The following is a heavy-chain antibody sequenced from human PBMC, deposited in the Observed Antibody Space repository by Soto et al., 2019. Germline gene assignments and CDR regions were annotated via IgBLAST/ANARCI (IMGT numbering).Heavy chain of an antibody. Sequence: PSETLALTCTVSGGASSNYYWNWIRQSPRTGLEWIGYIYSSGTTPYNPSLQNRVTISLDPPTNQVSLKVNSVPAAATAVYYCARGHPHRYGVYYFHYWGQGTPVT. D-gene: IGHD2-8*01. CDR1: GGASSNYY. CDR2: IYSSGTT. CDR3: ARGHPHRYGVYYFHY. J-gene: IGHJ4*02. V-gene: IGHV4-59*01.